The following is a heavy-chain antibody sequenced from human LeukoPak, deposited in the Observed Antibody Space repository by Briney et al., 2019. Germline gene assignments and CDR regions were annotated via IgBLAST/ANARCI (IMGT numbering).Heavy chain of an antibody. CDR2: ISGSGGST. D-gene: IGHD5-12*01. CDR3: ARSGYPGYFFMDV. V-gene: IGHV3-23*01. J-gene: IGHJ6*03. CDR1: GFTFSSYG. Sequence: GGSLRLSCAASGFTFSSYGMSWVRQAPGKGLEWVSAISGSGGSTYYAGSVKGRFSISRDNSKNTLYLQMNSLRAEDTAVYYCARSGYPGYFFMDVWGTGTTVTISS.